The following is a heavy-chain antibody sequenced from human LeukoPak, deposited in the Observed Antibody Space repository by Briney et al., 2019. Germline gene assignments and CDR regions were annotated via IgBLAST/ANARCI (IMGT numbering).Heavy chain of an antibody. CDR3: ARHSLKYYYGSGGDYQYYYYYMDV. Sequence: GEALKISCEGSGYSFTSYWIGWGRRMPGKGLEWMGIIYPGDSDTRYSASFQGQVNISADKSISTSYLQWSSLKASDTAMYYCARHSLKYYYGSGGDYQYYYYYMDVWGTGTTVTVSS. CDR2: IYPGDSDT. D-gene: IGHD3-10*01. J-gene: IGHJ6*03. CDR1: GYSFTSYW. V-gene: IGHV5-51*01.